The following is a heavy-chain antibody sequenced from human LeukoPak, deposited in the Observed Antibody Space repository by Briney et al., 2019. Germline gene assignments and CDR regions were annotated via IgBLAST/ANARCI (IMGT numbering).Heavy chain of an antibody. Sequence: SETLSLTCTVSGGSISSSSYYWSWIRQPAGKGLEWIGRIYTSGTTHYNPSLKSRVTMSVDTSKNQFSLKLSSVTAADTAVYYCARLSTVTTSFDYWGQGTLVTVSS. J-gene: IGHJ4*02. CDR2: IYTSGTT. CDR1: GGSISSSSYY. CDR3: ARLSTVTTSFDY. D-gene: IGHD4-17*01. V-gene: IGHV4-61*02.